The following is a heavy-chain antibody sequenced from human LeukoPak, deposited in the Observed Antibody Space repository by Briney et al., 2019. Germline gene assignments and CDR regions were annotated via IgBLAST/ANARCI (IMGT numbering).Heavy chain of an antibody. D-gene: IGHD4-23*01. CDR3: ARSRYGGNSEWFDP. Sequence: TLSLTCTVSGGSISSGSYYWSWIRQPAGKGLEWIGRIYTSGSTNYNPSLKSRVTISVDTSKNQFSLKLSSVTAADTAVYYCARSRYGGNSEWFDPWGQGTLVTVSS. CDR2: IYTSGST. J-gene: IGHJ5*02. CDR1: GGSISSGSYY. V-gene: IGHV4-61*02.